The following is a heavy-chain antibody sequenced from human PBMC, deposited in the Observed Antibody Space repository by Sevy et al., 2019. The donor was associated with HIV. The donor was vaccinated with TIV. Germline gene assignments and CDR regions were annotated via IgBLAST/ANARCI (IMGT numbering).Heavy chain of an antibody. CDR2: ISWDGGST. CDR1: GFTFDDYT. V-gene: IGHV3-43*01. Sequence: GGSLRVSCAASGFTFDDYTMHWVRQAPGKGLEWVSLISWDGGSTYYADSVKGRFTISRDNSKNSLYLQMNSLRTEDTALYYCAKEGGRAFDYWGQGTLVTVSS. J-gene: IGHJ4*02. CDR3: AKEGGRAFDY. D-gene: IGHD3-16*01.